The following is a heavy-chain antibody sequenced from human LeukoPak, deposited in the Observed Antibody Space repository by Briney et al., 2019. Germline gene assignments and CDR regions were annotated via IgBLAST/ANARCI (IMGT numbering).Heavy chain of an antibody. Sequence: GGSLRLSCAASGFTFSDYYMSWVRQAPGKGLEWVSAISGSGGSTYYADSVKGRFTISRDNSKNTLYLQMNSLRAEDTAVYYCAKVKPITMVRGVMDVWGQGTTVTVSS. J-gene: IGHJ6*02. D-gene: IGHD3-10*01. CDR2: ISGSGGST. CDR3: AKVKPITMVRGVMDV. CDR1: GFTFSDYY. V-gene: IGHV3-23*01.